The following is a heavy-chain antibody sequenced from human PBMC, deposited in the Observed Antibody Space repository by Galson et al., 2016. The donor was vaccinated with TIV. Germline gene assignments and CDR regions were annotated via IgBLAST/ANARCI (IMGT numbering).Heavy chain of an antibody. Sequence: SVKVSCKASGYTFTIYPIHWVRQAPGQSLEWMGRINAANSHTKYSQRFQGRVTITRDTSTTTAYMELSSLRSEDTAVYYCARPPYCGGDCFKNDSWGQGTLVTVSS. J-gene: IGHJ4*02. CDR3: ARPPYCGGDCFKNDS. CDR1: GYTFTIYP. CDR2: INAANSHT. V-gene: IGHV1-3*01. D-gene: IGHD2-21*01.